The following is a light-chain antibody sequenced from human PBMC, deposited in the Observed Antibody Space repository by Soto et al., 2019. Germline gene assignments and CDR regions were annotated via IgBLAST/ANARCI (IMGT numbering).Light chain of an antibody. CDR3: SSYTSSTTVV. Sequence: QSALTQPPSVSGSPGQSVTISCTGTSGDVGTYNRVSWYQQPPGTAPKLMIYEVTNRPSGVPDRFSGSKSGNTASLTISGLQAEDEADYYRSSYTSSTTVVFGGGTQLTVL. CDR1: SGDVGTYNR. V-gene: IGLV2-18*02. CDR2: EVT. J-gene: IGLJ2*01.